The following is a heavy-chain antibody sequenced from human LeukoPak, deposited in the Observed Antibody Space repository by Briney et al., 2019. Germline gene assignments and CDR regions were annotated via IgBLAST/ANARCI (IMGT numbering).Heavy chain of an antibody. V-gene: IGHV1-8*01. J-gene: IGHJ4*02. D-gene: IGHD3-3*01. CDR1: GHTFTSYD. CDR3: ARGGGTIFGVVMIY. Sequence: ASVKVSCKASGHTFTSYDINWVRQATGQGLEWMGWMNPNSGNTGYAQKFQGRVTITRNTSISTAYMELSSLRSEDTAVYYCARGGGTIFGVVMIYWGQGTLVTVSS. CDR2: MNPNSGNT.